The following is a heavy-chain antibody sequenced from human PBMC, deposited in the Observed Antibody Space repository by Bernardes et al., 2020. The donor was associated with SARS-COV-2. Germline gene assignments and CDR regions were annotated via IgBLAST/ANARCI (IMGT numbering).Heavy chain of an antibody. J-gene: IGHJ6*02. CDR1: GGSISSSNYY. V-gene: IGHV4-39*01. CDR3: AGSSCGIDCYIGGLRSWDYGMDV. Sequence: SEPLSLTCTVSGGSISSSNYYWGWLRQPPGKGLEWIGSIYSSGSSYYNPSLQSRVSVSVDTSRNQFSLRLNFVTAADTAVYYCAGSSCGIDCYIGGLRSWDYGMDVWGQGTTVTVS. CDR2: IYSSGSS. D-gene: IGHD2-21*02.